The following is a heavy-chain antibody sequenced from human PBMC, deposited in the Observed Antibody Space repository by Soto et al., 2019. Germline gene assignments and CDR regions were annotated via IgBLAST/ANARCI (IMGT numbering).Heavy chain of an antibody. V-gene: IGHV5-10-1*01. D-gene: IGHD6-19*01. CDR2: IDPSNSYI. J-gene: IGHJ6*02. CDR1: EYRFTRYL. Sequence: GESLKLSCTGSEYRFTRYLITWVRQMPGKGLEWMGKIDPSNSYISYSPSFQGHVTISADKSISTAYLQWSSLKASDTAMYYCARALIAVAGHGMDVWGQGTTVTVSS. CDR3: ARALIAVAGHGMDV.